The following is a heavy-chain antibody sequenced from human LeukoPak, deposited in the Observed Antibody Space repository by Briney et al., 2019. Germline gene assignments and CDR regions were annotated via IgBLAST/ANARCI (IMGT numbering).Heavy chain of an antibody. CDR3: AKDPHSSGWYYFDY. D-gene: IGHD6-19*01. J-gene: IGHJ4*02. CDR2: ISWNSGSI. Sequence: GGSLRLSCAASGFTFSSYGMHWVRQAPGKGLEWVSGISWNSGSIGYADSVKGRFTISRDNAKNSLYLQMNSLRAEDTALYYCAKDPHSSGWYYFDYWGQGTLVAVSS. V-gene: IGHV3-9*01. CDR1: GFTFSSYG.